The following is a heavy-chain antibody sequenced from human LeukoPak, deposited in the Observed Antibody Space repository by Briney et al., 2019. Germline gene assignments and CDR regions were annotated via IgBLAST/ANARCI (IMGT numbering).Heavy chain of an antibody. CDR2: INRDGSST. CDR3: AKGFGSDWRNWFDR. Sequence: PGGSLRLSCAASGVIFSNYRMHWVRQTPGEGLGWVSRINRDGSSTSYADSVKGRFTISRDNAKNSLYLQMNSLRAEDMALYYCAKGFGSDWRNWFDRRGQGTLVTVSS. V-gene: IGHV3-74*01. J-gene: IGHJ5*02. D-gene: IGHD6-19*01. CDR1: GVIFSNYR.